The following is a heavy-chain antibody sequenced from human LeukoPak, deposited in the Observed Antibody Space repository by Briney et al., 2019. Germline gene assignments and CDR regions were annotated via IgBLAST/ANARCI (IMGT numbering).Heavy chain of an antibody. Sequence: PGGSLRLSCTVSGFTFGDYGMSWFRQAPGKGLEWVGFIRSKTYGGATEYAASVKDRFTILRDDSKSIVYLQMNSLKTEDTGVYYCSRSRRVLCTGACYSFDYWGQGTLVAVFS. CDR1: GFTFGDYG. J-gene: IGHJ4*02. CDR2: IRSKTYGGAT. D-gene: IGHD2-21*01. CDR3: SRSRRVLCTGACYSFDY. V-gene: IGHV3-49*03.